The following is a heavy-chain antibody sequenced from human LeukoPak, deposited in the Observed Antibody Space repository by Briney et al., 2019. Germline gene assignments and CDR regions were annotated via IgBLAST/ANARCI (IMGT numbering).Heavy chain of an antibody. V-gene: IGHV3-74*01. D-gene: IGHD2-2*01. CDR2: INSDGSST. CDR1: GFTFSSYW. CDR3: ARDSYQHNYYYGMDV. J-gene: IGHJ6*02. Sequence: GGSLRLSCAASGFTFSSYWMHWVRQGPGKGLVWVSRINSDGSSTSYADSVKGRFTISRDNAKNTQYLQLNSLRAEDTAVYYCARDSYQHNYYYGMDVWGQGTTVTVSS.